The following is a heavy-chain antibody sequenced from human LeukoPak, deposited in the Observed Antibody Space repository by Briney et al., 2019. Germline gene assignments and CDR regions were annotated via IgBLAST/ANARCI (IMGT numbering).Heavy chain of an antibody. V-gene: IGHV4-39*07. J-gene: IGHJ4*02. CDR3: ARRYGDYDPYFDN. D-gene: IGHD4-17*01. Sequence: SETLSLTCTVSGGSISSTSYYWDWLRQPPGKGLEWIGSIYYSETTYYNPSLKSRVTISVDTSKNQFSLMLSSVTAADTAVYYCARRYGDYDPYFDNWGQGTLVTVSS. CDR1: GGSISSTSYY. CDR2: IYYSETT.